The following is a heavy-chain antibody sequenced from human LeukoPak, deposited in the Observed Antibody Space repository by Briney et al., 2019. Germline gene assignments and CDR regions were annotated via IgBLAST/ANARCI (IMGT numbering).Heavy chain of an antibody. CDR3: AKTLRSNWPDNAFDI. J-gene: IGHJ3*02. D-gene: IGHD6-13*01. CDR2: IWYDGSNK. CDR1: GFTFSSYG. Sequence: PGGSLRLSCAASGFTFSSYGMHWVRQAPGKGLEWVAVIWYDGSNKYYADSVKGRFTISRENSKNTLYLQMNTLRAEDTAVYYCAKTLRSNWPDNAFDIWGQGTMVTVSS. V-gene: IGHV3-33*06.